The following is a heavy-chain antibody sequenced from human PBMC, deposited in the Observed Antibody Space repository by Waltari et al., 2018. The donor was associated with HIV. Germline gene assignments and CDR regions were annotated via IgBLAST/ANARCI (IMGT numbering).Heavy chain of an antibody. CDR3: ARGAWFREFEYYFDY. D-gene: IGHD3-10*01. Sequence: EVQLVESGGGLVQPGGSLRLSCAASGFTFSSYSMTWVRQAPGKGLEWVSYISSSSSTIYYADSVKGRFTISRDNAKNSLYLQMNSLRAEDTAVYYCARGAWFREFEYYFDYWGQGTLVTVSS. V-gene: IGHV3-48*01. J-gene: IGHJ4*02. CDR1: GFTFSSYS. CDR2: ISSSSSTI.